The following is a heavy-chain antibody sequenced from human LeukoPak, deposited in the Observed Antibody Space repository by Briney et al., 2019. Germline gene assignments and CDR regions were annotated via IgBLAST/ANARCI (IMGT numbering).Heavy chain of an antibody. CDR3: AKDPGEAGIYYYFDY. V-gene: IGHV3-30*18. D-gene: IGHD3-10*01. CDR2: ISYDGSNK. CDR1: GFTFSSYG. Sequence: GGSLRLSCAASGFTFSSYGMHWVHQAPGKGLDWVAVISYDGSNKYYADSVKGRFTISRDNSKNTLYLQMNSLRAEDTAVYYCAKDPGEAGIYYYFDYWGQGTLVTVSS. J-gene: IGHJ4*02.